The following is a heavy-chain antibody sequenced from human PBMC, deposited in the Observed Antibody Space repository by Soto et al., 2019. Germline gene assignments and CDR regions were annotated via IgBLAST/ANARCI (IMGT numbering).Heavy chain of an antibody. Sequence: SETLSLTCTVSGGSISSSSYYWGWIRQPPGKGLEWIGSIYYSGSTYYNPSLKSRVTISVDTSNNQFSLELSSVTAADTAVYYCARQADSGYYPRDYWGRGTLVTVSS. CDR3: ARQADSGYYPRDY. CDR2: IYYSGST. J-gene: IGHJ4*02. D-gene: IGHD3-22*01. V-gene: IGHV4-39*01. CDR1: GGSISSSSYY.